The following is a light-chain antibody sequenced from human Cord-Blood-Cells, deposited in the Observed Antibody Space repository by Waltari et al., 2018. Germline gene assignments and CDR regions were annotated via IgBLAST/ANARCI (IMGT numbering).Light chain of an antibody. CDR1: SSDVVGYNY. Sequence: QSALTQPASVSGSPGQSITISCTGTSSDVVGYNYVSWYQQHPGKAPKLMIYDVSKRPSGVSNRFSGSKSGNTASLTISGLQAEDEADYYCSSYTSSSTFEWVFGGGTKLTVL. CDR2: DVS. CDR3: SSYTSSSTFEWV. V-gene: IGLV2-14*01. J-gene: IGLJ3*02.